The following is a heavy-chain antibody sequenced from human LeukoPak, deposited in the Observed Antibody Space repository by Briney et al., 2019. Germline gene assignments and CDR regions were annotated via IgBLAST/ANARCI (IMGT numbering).Heavy chain of an antibody. CDR3: ATHGYSELRYFDWSTNE. D-gene: IGHD3-9*01. J-gene: IGHJ4*02. CDR1: GFTFSSHW. Sequence: VGSLRLSCVVSGFTFSSHWMSWVRPAPGKGLEWVANIKEDGSEKYYVDSVKGRFTISRDNAKKSLYLQMDSLRAEDTAVYYCATHGYSELRYFDWSTNEWGQGTLVTVSS. CDR2: IKEDGSEK. V-gene: IGHV3-7*01.